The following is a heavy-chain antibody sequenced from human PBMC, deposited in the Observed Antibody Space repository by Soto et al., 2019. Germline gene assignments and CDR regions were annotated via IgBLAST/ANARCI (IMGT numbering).Heavy chain of an antibody. J-gene: IGHJ6*02. CDR3: AREGYCSSGSCALYSHDYFGMDV. D-gene: IGHD2-15*01. CDR2: ISTYNSNT. Sequence: QVQLVQSGVEMKKPGASVKVSCKASGYTFSRYGISWVRQAPGQGLEWMGWISTYNSNTNYAQKFKGRVTMTTVTYTVTAYLEVRSLTSDDTAVYYCAREGYCSSGSCALYSHDYFGMDVWGQGTTVTVSS. CDR1: GYTFSRYG. V-gene: IGHV1-18*01.